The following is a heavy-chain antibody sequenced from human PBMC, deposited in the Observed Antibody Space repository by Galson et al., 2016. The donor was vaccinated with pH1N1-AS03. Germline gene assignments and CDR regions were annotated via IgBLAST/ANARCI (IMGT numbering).Heavy chain of an antibody. CDR2: IYGGGDT. J-gene: IGHJ4*02. V-gene: IGHV3-53*01. D-gene: IGHD3-16*01. Sequence: CAASGFTINNNYMSWVRQAPGKGLEWVSVIYGGGDTFYADSVKGRFTISRDNSKNTVYLQMNSLRVEDTAVYYWAREPWGSTRGEYWGQGTLVTVSS. CDR1: GFTINNNY. CDR3: AREPWGSTRGEY.